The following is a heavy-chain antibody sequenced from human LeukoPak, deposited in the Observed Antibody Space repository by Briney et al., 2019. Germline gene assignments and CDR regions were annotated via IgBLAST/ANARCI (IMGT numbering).Heavy chain of an antibody. CDR1: GGSISSSSYY. D-gene: IGHD4-11*01. V-gene: IGHV4-39*01. CDR3: ARLHSNYGQGDY. CDR2: IYYSGST. J-gene: IGHJ4*02. Sequence: SETLSLTCTVSGGSISSSSYYWGWIRQPPGKGLEWIGSIYYSGSTYYNPSLKSRVTISVDTSKNQFSLKLSSVTAADTAVYYCARLHSNYGQGDYWGQGTLVTVSS.